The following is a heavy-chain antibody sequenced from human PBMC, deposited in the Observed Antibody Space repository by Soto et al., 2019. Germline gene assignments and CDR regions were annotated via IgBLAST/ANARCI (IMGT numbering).Heavy chain of an antibody. D-gene: IGHD3-22*01. CDR1: GGTFSSYA. CDR2: IIPIFGTA. Sequence: GASVKVSCKASGGTFSSYAISWVRQAPGQGLEWMGGIIPIFGTANYAQKFQGRVTITADKSASTAYMELSSLRSEDTAVYYCARDLNYYDSSGSRHWYFDLWGRGTLVTV. CDR3: ARDLNYYDSSGSRHWYFDL. V-gene: IGHV1-69*06. J-gene: IGHJ2*01.